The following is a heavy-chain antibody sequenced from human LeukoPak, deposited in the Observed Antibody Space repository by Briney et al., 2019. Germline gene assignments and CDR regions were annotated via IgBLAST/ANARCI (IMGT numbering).Heavy chain of an antibody. V-gene: IGHV3-15*01. J-gene: IGHJ4*02. CDR3: TTDLSY. CDR2: IKSKTDGGTT. Sequence: PGGSQRLSCAASGFTFSNAWMSWVRQAPGKGLEWVCRIKSKTDGGTTDYAAPVKGRFTISRDDSKNTLYLQMNSLKTEDTAVYYCTTDLSYWGQGTLVTVSS. CDR1: GFTFSNAW.